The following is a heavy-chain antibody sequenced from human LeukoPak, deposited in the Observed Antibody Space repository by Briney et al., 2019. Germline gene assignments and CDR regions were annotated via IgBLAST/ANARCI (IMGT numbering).Heavy chain of an antibody. CDR3: AAGGYYDSSGTDY. Sequence: SETLSLTCTVSGGSISSYYWSWIRQPPGKGLEWIGYIYYSGGTNYNPSLKSRVTISVDTSKNQFSLKLTSVTAADTAVYYWAAGGYYDSSGTDYWGQGTLVTVSS. CDR2: IYYSGGT. J-gene: IGHJ4*02. D-gene: IGHD3-22*01. CDR1: GGSISSYY. V-gene: IGHV4-59*03.